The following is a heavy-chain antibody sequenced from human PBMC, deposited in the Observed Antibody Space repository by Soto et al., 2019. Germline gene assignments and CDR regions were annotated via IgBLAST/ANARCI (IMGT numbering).Heavy chain of an antibody. J-gene: IGHJ6*02. CDR2: IIPIFGTA. V-gene: IGHV1-69*01. CDR1: GGTFSSYA. CDR3: AGRITMVRGVIISDYYYYGMDV. D-gene: IGHD3-10*01. Sequence: QVQLVQSGAEVKKPGSSVKVSCKASGGTFSSYAISWVRQAPGQGLEWMGGIIPIFGTANYAQKFQGRVTITADESTSTAYMELSSLRSEDTAVYYCAGRITMVRGVIISDYYYYGMDVWGQGTTVTVSS.